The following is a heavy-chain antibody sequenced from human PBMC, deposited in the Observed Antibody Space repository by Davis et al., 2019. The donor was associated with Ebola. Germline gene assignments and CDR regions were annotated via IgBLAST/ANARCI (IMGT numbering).Heavy chain of an antibody. CDR1: GFTFSSSW. J-gene: IGHJ3*01. CDR3: TTDPRF. Sequence: PGGSLRLSCAASGFTFSSSWMSWVRQAPGKGLEWVGRIKTRTEGETTDYIEPVKGRFTISRDDSRNTVYLQIGSLKTEDTAVYYCTTDPRFWGQGTMVTVSS. CDR2: IKTRTEGETT. V-gene: IGHV3-15*01.